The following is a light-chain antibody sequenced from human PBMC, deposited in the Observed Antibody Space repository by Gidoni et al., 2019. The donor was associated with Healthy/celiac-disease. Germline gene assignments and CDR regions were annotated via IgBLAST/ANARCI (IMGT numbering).Light chain of an antibody. Sequence: DIQMTQSPSSLSASVGDRVTITCQASQDISNYLNCYQQKPGKAPKLLIYDASNLETGVPSRFSGSGSGTDFTFTISSLQPEDIATYYCQQYDNLPLTVGGGTKVEIK. V-gene: IGKV1-33*01. CDR1: QDISNY. CDR3: QQYDNLPLT. J-gene: IGKJ4*01. CDR2: DAS.